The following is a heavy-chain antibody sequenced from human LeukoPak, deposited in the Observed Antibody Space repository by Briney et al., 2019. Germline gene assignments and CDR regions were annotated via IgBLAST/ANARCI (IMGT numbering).Heavy chain of an antibody. CDR2: INPNSGGT. Sequence: ASVKVSCKASGYTFTGYYMHWVRQAPGQGLEWMGWINPNSGGTNYAQKFQGRVTMTRDTSISTAYMELSRLRSDDTAVYYCAREGDFDWSRADAFDIWGQGTMVTVSS. D-gene: IGHD3-9*01. CDR3: AREGDFDWSRADAFDI. CDR1: GYTFTGYY. J-gene: IGHJ3*02. V-gene: IGHV1-2*02.